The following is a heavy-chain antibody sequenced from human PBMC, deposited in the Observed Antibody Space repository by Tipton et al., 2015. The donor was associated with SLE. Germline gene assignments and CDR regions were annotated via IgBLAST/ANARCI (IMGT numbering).Heavy chain of an antibody. Sequence: TLSLTCTVSGGSISSYYWSWIRQPPGKGLEWIGYIYTSGSTNYNPSPKSRVTISVDTFKNQFPLKLSSVTAADTAVYYCASGGSRAAAGTNYWGQGTLVTVSS. CDR1: GGSISSYY. V-gene: IGHV4-4*08. D-gene: IGHD6-13*01. CDR3: ASGGSRAAAGTNY. CDR2: IYTSGST. J-gene: IGHJ4*02.